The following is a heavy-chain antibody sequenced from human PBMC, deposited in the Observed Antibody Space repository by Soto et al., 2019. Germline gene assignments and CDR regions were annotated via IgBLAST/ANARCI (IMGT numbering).Heavy chain of an antibody. CDR3: VREKCDTRDY. CDR2: IQSDTGHT. D-gene: IGHD2-21*02. CDR1: GFTMSSYR. V-gene: IGHV3-21*01. Sequence: EVQLVESGGGLVKSGESLRLSCVTSGFTMSSYRFNWVRQAPGKGLEWVSLIQSDTGHTFYAESVRGRFTISRDDVKSSVYLQMNALRAEDTAVYYCVREKCDTRDYWGQGTLVTVSS. J-gene: IGHJ4*02.